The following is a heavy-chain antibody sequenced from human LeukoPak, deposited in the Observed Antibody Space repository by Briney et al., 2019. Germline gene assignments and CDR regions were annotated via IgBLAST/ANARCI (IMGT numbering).Heavy chain of an antibody. CDR3: ARDGRLRIAVAGTFGTDY. CDR1: GFTFSDYY. Sequence: PGGSLRLSCAASGFTFSDYYMSWIRQAPGKGLEWVSYISSSGSTIYYADSVKGRFTISRDNAKNSLYLQMNSLRAEDTAVYYCARDGRLRIAVAGTFGTDYWGQGTLVTVSS. J-gene: IGHJ4*02. D-gene: IGHD6-19*01. V-gene: IGHV3-11*04. CDR2: ISSSGSTI.